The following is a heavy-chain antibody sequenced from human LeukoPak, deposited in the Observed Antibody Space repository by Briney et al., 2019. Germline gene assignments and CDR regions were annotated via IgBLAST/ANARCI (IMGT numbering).Heavy chain of an antibody. D-gene: IGHD4-11*01. CDR3: ARGALQYYYYYGMDV. CDR2: INHSGST. V-gene: IGHV4-34*01. Sequence: SETLSLTCAVYGGSFSGYYWSWIRQPPGKGLEWIGEINHSGSTNYNPSLKSRVTISVDTSKNQFSLKLSSVTAADTAVYYCARGALQYYYYYGMDVWGQGTTVTVSS. CDR1: GGSFSGYY. J-gene: IGHJ6*02.